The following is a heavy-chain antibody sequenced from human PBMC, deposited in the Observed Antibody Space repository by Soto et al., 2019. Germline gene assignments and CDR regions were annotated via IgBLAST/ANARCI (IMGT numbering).Heavy chain of an antibody. CDR1: GFTFTSSA. J-gene: IGHJ4*02. CDR2: IVVGSGNT. Sequence: SVKVSCKASGFTFTSSAVQWVRQARGRRLEWIGWIVVGSGNTNYAQKFQERVTITRDMSTSTAYMELSSLRSEDTAVYYCADSGYYYFSFDYWGQGTLVTVSS. CDR3: ADSGYYYFSFDY. V-gene: IGHV1-58*01. D-gene: IGHD3-22*01.